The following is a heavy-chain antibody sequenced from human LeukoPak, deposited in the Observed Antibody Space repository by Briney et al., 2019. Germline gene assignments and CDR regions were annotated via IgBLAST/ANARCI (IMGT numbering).Heavy chain of an antibody. J-gene: IGHJ4*02. CDR1: GGSISSSNYY. Sequence: PSQTLSLTCTVSGGSISSSNYYWSWIRQPAGKGLQWIGRIYTSGTTNYNPSLKSRVTISIDTSKNQFSLKLSSVTAADTAVYYCARGLWFGDENPPYFDYWGQGTLVTVSS. V-gene: IGHV4-61*02. CDR3: ARGLWFGDENPPYFDY. CDR2: IYTSGTT. D-gene: IGHD3-10*01.